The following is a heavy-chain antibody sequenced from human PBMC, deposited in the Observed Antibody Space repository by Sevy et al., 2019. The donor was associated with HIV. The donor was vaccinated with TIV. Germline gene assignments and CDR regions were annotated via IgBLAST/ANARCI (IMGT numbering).Heavy chain of an antibody. J-gene: IGHJ6*02. CDR2: ISSSGSTI. CDR3: AGDEAQYYGMDV. V-gene: IGHV3-11*01. Sequence: GGSLRLSCAASGFTFSDYYMSWIRQAPGKGLEWVSYISSSGSTIYYADSVKGRFTISRDNAKNSLYLQMNSLRAEETAVYYCAGDEAQYYGMDVWGQGTTVTVSS. CDR1: GFTFSDYY.